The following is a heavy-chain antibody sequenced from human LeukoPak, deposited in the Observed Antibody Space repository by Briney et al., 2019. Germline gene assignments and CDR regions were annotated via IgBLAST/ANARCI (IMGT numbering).Heavy chain of an antibody. CDR2: IIPIFGTA. J-gene: IGHJ6*03. V-gene: IGHV1-69*05. D-gene: IGHD2-2*02. Sequence: SVKVSCKASGGTFSSYAISWVRQAPGQGLEWMGGIIPIFGTANYAQKFQGRVTITTDESTSTAYMELSSLRSEDTAVYYCARAVYCSSTSCYISNLFYYMDVWGKGTTVTVSS. CDR3: ARAVYCSSTSCYISNLFYYMDV. CDR1: GGTFSSYA.